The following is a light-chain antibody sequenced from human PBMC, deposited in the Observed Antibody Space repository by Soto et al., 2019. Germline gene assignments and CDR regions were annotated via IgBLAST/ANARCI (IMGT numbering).Light chain of an antibody. CDR3: QQYNNWPRT. Sequence: EIVVTQSPGTLSLSPGERASLSCRASQSFSSSLAWYQQIPFHXXXLXXXGSXXXATGIPARFSGSGSGTEFTLTISSLQSEDFAVYYCQQYNNWPRTFGQGTKVDIK. V-gene: IGKV3-15*01. J-gene: IGKJ1*01. CDR2: GSX. CDR1: QSFSSS.